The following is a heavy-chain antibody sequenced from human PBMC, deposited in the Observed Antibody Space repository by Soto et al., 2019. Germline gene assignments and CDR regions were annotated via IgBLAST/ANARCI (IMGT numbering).Heavy chain of an antibody. Sequence: QVQLVQSGAEVKKPGSSVKVSCKASGATFSNYAVTWVRQAPGQGLEWVRGIIPVFATATYAQTFQGRVTITADESTNTAYMELSSLRSEDTAVYYCARREYQGPPSDYWGQGTLVTVSS. CDR1: GATFSNYA. CDR3: ARREYQGPPSDY. V-gene: IGHV1-69*01. J-gene: IGHJ4*02. D-gene: IGHD2-2*01. CDR2: IIPVFATA.